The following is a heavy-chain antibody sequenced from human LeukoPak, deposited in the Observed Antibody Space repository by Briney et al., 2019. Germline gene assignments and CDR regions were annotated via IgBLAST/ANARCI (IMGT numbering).Heavy chain of an antibody. V-gene: IGHV4-59*12. D-gene: IGHD2-15*01. CDR1: GGSISSYY. J-gene: IGHJ6*03. CDR3: ARGFRDFSVPNCSGGSCYLRYYYYYMDV. Sequence: PSETLSLTCTVSGGSISSYYWSWIRQPPGKGLEWIGYIYYSGSTNYNPSLKSRVTISVDTSKNQFSLKLSSVTAADTAVYYCARGFRDFSVPNCSGGSCYLRYYYYYMDVWGKGTTVTVSS. CDR2: IYYSGST.